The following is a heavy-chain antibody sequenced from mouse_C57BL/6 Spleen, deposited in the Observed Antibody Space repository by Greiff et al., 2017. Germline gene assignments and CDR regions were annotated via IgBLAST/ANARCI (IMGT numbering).Heavy chain of an antibody. CDR2: IYPGNSDT. V-gene: IGHV1-5*01. CDR3: ASTTVVATRGYFDY. Sequence: EVQLQQSGTVLARPGASVKMSCKTSGYTFTSYWMHWVKQRPGQGLEWIGAIYPGNSDTSYNQKFKGKAKLTAVTSASTAYMQLSSLTSEDSAVYFCASTTVVATRGYFDYWGQGTTLTVSS. J-gene: IGHJ2*01. D-gene: IGHD1-1*01. CDR1: GYTFTSYW.